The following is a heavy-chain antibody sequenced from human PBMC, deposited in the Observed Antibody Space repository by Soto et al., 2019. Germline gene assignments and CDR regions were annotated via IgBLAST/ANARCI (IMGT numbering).Heavy chain of an antibody. CDR3: ARVPDR. CDR2: IYHSGST. Sequence: PSETLSLTCAVSGGSISSGGYSWSWIRQPPGKGLEWIGYIYHSGSTYYNPSLKSRVTISVDRSKNQFSLKLSSVTAADTAVYYCARVPDRWGQGTLVAVSS. V-gene: IGHV4-30-2*01. J-gene: IGHJ5*02. CDR1: GGSISSGGYS. D-gene: IGHD2-2*01.